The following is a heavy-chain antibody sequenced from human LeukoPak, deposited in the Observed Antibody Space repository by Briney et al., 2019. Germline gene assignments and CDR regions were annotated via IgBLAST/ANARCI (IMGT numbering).Heavy chain of an antibody. CDR3: ARIRQKVLLWFGEYLDAFGI. D-gene: IGHD3-10*01. J-gene: IGHJ3*02. CDR2: IDHSGST. Sequence: TSETPSLTCTVSGYSISSGYYWGWIRQPPGKGLEWTGSIDHSGSTNYNPSLKSRVTISVDTSKNQFSLKLSSVTAADTAVYYCARIRQKVLLWFGEYLDAFGIWGQGTMVTVSS. V-gene: IGHV4-38-2*02. CDR1: GYSISSGYY.